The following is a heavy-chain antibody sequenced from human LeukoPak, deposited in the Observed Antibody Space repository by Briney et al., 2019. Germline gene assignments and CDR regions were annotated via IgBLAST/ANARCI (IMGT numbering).Heavy chain of an antibody. CDR2: IWANGGET. J-gene: IGHJ4*02. V-gene: IGHV3-33*01. D-gene: IGHD5-12*01. CDR3: AIDRTHSGSPDGRSHFNS. CDR1: GLTFTKDV. Sequence: GGSLRLSCAASGLTFTKDVMHWGREVPGIGVEWVAGIWANGGETYYADSVRGRFTSPRDNSKTTVDLPMNSPRAQDTAVYYCAIDRTHSGSPDGRSHFNSRGQGTLVTVS.